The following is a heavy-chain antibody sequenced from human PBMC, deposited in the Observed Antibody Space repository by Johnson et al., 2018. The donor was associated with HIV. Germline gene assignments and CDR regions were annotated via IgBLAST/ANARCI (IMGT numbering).Heavy chain of an antibody. V-gene: IGHV3-66*01. CDR1: GFTVSSNY. D-gene: IGHD6-19*01. CDR2: IYSGGSI. CDR3: VRDQGSGWPTNAFDI. J-gene: IGHJ3*02. Sequence: VQLVESGGDLVQPGGSLRLSCAVSGFTVSSNYMSWVRRAPGKGLEWVSVIYSGGSIYYADSVKGRFTISRDNAKNSLYLQMNSLRPEDTADYYCVRDQGSGWPTNAFDIWGRGTRVTVSS.